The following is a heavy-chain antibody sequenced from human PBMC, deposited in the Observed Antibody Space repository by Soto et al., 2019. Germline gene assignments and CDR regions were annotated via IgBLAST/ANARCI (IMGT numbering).Heavy chain of an antibody. Sequence: GKGLEWVAVIWYDGSNKYYADSVKGRFTISRDNSKNTLYLQMNSLRAEDTAVYYFAREAGSSSWFEWRYFDYLGHGTLVTVSS. V-gene: IGHV3-33*01. D-gene: IGHD6-13*01. CDR2: IWYDGSNK. J-gene: IGHJ4*01. CDR3: AREAGSSSWFEWRYFDY.